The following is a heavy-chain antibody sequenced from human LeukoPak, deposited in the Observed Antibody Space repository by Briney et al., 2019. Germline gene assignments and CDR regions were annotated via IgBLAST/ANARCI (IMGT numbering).Heavy chain of an antibody. CDR3: ALRRLTSAQIIEDNWFDP. CDR1: GGSVSSSGYS. V-gene: IGHV4-61*08. CDR2: TYYSGRT. D-gene: IGHD2/OR15-2a*01. Sequence: SETLSLTCTVSGGSVSSSGYSWNWIRQPPGKTLEWIGYTYYSGRTNYNPSLKSRVTISLDTSKNQFSLRLTSVTVADTAVYYCALRRLTSAQIIEDNWFDPWGQGTLVTVSS. J-gene: IGHJ5*02.